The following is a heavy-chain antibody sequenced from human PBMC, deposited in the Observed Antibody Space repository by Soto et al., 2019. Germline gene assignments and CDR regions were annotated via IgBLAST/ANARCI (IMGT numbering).Heavy chain of an antibody. CDR1: GGSIETFY. CDR3: ARLIGNSWLDS. V-gene: IGHV4-4*08. J-gene: IGHJ5*01. CDR2: ISNSGST. D-gene: IGHD2-8*01. Sequence: SETLSLTCTVSGGSIETFYWSWIRQPPGKGLEWIGYISNSGSTNYNPSLESRITINPDTSNNQLSLHLNSVTPDDTAVYYCARLIGNSWLDSWGQGTLVTVSS.